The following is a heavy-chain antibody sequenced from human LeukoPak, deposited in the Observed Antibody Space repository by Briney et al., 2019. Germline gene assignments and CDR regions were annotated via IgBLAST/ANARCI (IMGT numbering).Heavy chain of an antibody. Sequence: SQTLSLTCTVSGGSISSGSYYWSWIRQPAGKGLEWIGRIYTSGSTNYNPSLKSRVTISVDTSKNQFSLKLSSVTAADTAVYYCARGRADGITIFGVVLYYFDYWGQGTLVTVSS. V-gene: IGHV4-61*02. CDR3: ARGRADGITIFGVVLYYFDY. CDR2: IYTSGST. CDR1: GGSISSGSYY. J-gene: IGHJ4*02. D-gene: IGHD3-3*01.